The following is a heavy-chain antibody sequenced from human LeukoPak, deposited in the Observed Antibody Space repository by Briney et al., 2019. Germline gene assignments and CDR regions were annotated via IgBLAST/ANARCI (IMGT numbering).Heavy chain of an antibody. CDR2: INHSGST. CDR1: GGSFSGYY. J-gene: IGHJ6*03. Sequence: SETLSLTCAVYGGSFSGYYWSWIRQPPGKGLEWIGEINHSGSTNYNPSLKSRVTISVDTSKNQFSLKLSSVTAADTAVYYCASVVVTATQYYYYYYMDVWGKGTTVTVSS. D-gene: IGHD2-21*02. CDR3: ASVVVTATQYYYYYYMDV. V-gene: IGHV4-34*01.